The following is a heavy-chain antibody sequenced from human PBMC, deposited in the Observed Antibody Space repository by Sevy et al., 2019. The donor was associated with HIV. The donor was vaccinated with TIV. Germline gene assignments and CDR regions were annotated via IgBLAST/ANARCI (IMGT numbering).Heavy chain of an antibody. Sequence: SETLSLTCTVSGGSVSSGSYYWSWIRQPPGKGLEWIGYIYYSGSTNYNPSLKNRVTISVDTSKNQFSLKLSSVTAADTAVYYYARDRIVVVPAAHTSYYYYYMDVWGKGTTVTVSS. CDR1: GGSVSSGSYY. CDR2: IYYSGST. CDR3: ARDRIVVVPAAHTSYYYYYMDV. J-gene: IGHJ6*03. V-gene: IGHV4-61*01. D-gene: IGHD2-2*01.